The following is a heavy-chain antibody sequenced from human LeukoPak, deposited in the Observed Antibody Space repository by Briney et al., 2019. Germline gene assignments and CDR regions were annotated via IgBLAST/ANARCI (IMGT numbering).Heavy chain of an antibody. J-gene: IGHJ3*02. V-gene: IGHV3-30-3*01. Sequence: GGSLRLSCAASGFTFSSYAMHWVRQAPGKGLEWVAVISYDGSNKYYADSVKGRFTISRDNSKNTLYLQMNSLRAEDTAVYYCARGDYGDYADDAFDIWGQGTMVTVSS. CDR1: GFTFSSYA. D-gene: IGHD4-17*01. CDR2: ISYDGSNK. CDR3: ARGDYGDYADDAFDI.